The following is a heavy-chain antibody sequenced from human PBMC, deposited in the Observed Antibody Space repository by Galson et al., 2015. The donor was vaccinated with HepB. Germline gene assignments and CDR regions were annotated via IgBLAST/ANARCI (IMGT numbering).Heavy chain of an antibody. CDR3: SRGVLTWTGYDYGSFFDY. CDR1: GDSVSSNSAS. V-gene: IGHV6-1*01. CDR2: TYYRSKWSY. J-gene: IGHJ4*02. Sequence: CAISGDSVSSNSASWNWIRQSPSRGLEWLGMTYYRSKWSYDYAVSVKSRMSINPDTSKNQLSLQLNSVTPEDTAVYYCSRGVLTWTGYDYGSFFDYWGQGSQVTVSS. D-gene: IGHD5-12*01.